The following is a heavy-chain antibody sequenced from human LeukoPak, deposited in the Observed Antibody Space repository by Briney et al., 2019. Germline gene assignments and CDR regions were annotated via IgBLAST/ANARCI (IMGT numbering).Heavy chain of an antibody. J-gene: IGHJ4*02. CDR1: GFTFSSYA. CDR2: ISGSGGST. Sequence: QTGGSLRLSCAASGFTFSSYAMSWVRQAPGKGLEWVSAISGSGGSTYYADSVKGRFTISRDNSKNTLYLQMNSLRAEDTAVYYCARTNRGSYYLWFYFDYWGQGTLVTVSS. CDR3: ARTNRGSYYLWFYFDY. V-gene: IGHV3-23*01. D-gene: IGHD1-26*01.